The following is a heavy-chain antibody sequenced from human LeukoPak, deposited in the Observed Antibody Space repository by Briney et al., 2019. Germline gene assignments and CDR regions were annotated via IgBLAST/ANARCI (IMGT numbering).Heavy chain of an antibody. CDR3: AISTRQLYYFDY. V-gene: IGHV1-3*01. D-gene: IGHD2-2*01. CDR1: GYTFTSYA. CDR2: INAGNGNT. Sequence: ASVKVSCKASGYTFTSYAMHWVRQAPGQRLEWMGWINAGNGNTKYSQKFQDRVTITRDTSASTAYMELSSLRSEDTAVYYCAISTRQLYYFDYWGQGTLVTVSS. J-gene: IGHJ4*02.